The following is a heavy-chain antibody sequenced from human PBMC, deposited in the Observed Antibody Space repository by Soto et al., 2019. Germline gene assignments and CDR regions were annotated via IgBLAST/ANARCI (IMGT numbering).Heavy chain of an antibody. CDR1: GFTFSNYA. CDR2: IGGSDGST. Sequence: EVQLFESGGGLVQPGGSLRLSCAASGFTFSNYAMSWVRQAPGKGLEWVSAIGGSDGSTHYADSVEGRLTISRDNYKNPLELQINSLRVEATAVDDCAKEGSTSYAFFDSWGQGTLVTVSS. J-gene: IGHJ4*02. D-gene: IGHD6-6*01. CDR3: AKEGSTSYAFFDS. V-gene: IGHV3-23*01.